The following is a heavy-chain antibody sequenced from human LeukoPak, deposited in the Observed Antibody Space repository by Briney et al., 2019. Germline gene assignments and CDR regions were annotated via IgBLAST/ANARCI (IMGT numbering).Heavy chain of an antibody. V-gene: IGHV1-46*01. D-gene: IGHD1-26*01. CDR2: INPSTGST. CDR1: GYTFTSHS. CDR3: ARSLEGGSYTVDS. J-gene: IGHJ4*02. Sequence: ASVKVSCKASGYTFTSHSVHWVRQAPGQGLEWMGIINPSTGSTTYAQKLQGRVSMTRDTSTSTVYMELSSLTSQDTALYYCARSLEGGSYTVDSWGQGTLVIVSS.